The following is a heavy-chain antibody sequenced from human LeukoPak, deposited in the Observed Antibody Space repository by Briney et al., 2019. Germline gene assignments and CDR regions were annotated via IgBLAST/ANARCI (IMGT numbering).Heavy chain of an antibody. CDR3: AHSLRVFGVVSPFDY. V-gene: IGHV2-5*01. D-gene: IGHD3-3*01. CDR1: GFSLSTSGMG. Sequence: SGPTLVKPTQTLTLTCTFSGFSLSTSGMGVGWIRQPPGKALEWLALIYWNDDKRYSPSLKSRLTITKDTSKNQVVLTMTNMDPVDTATYYCAHSLRVFGVVSPFDYWGQGTLVTVSS. CDR2: IYWNDDK. J-gene: IGHJ4*02.